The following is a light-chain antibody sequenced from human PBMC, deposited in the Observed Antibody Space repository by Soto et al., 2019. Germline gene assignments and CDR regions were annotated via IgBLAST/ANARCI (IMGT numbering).Light chain of an antibody. CDR3: QQYYATPYS. Sequence: DIVMTQSPDSLVVSLGERATITCKSSQSVLYSSNNKNYLAWYQQKPGQSPKLLIYWASSQESGVPDRFSGSGSGTDFTLTISSLQAEDVAVYYCQQYYATPYSFGQGTKLEI. V-gene: IGKV4-1*01. J-gene: IGKJ2*03. CDR1: QSVLYSSNNKNY. CDR2: WAS.